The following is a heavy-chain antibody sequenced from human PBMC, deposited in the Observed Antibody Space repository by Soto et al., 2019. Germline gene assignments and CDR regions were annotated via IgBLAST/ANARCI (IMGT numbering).Heavy chain of an antibody. J-gene: IGHJ4*02. Sequence: GGSLRLSCAASGFTFSSYGMHWVRQAPGKGLEWVAVIWYDGSNKYYAGSVKGRLTISRDNSKNTLYLQMNSLRAEDTAVYYCAREGPTDFDYWGQGTLVTVSS. CDR2: IWYDGSNK. CDR3: AREGPTDFDY. CDR1: GFTFSSYG. V-gene: IGHV3-33*01.